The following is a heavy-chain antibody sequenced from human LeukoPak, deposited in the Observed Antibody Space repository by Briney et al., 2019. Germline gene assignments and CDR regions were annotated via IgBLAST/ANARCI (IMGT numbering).Heavy chain of an antibody. D-gene: IGHD2-8*02. V-gene: IGHV3-30*02. CDR3: ARDLTGKYYIAY. CDR2: IGYTGTNT. CDR1: GFNLSSFG. Sequence: GGSLRLSCAASGFNLSSFGMHWVRQAPGEGLEWVAYIGYTGTNTYYADSVKGGFTISRDNSKNTVHLQMNSLRAADTALYSCARDLTGKYYIAYWGQGTLVTVSS. J-gene: IGHJ4*02.